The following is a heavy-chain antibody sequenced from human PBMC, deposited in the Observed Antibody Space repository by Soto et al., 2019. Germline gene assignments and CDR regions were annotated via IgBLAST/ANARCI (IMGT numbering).Heavy chain of an antibody. CDR1: GFTFSTYS. Sequence: GGSLRLSCTASGFTFSTYSMNWVRQAPGKGLEWVSFITTSSSTIYYADSVKGRFTISRDNAKNSLYLQMNSLRDEDTAVYYCAKNVWGITIFGGMDVWGQGTTVTVSS. D-gene: IGHD3-9*01. CDR3: AKNVWGITIFGGMDV. V-gene: IGHV3-48*02. CDR2: ITTSSSTI. J-gene: IGHJ6*02.